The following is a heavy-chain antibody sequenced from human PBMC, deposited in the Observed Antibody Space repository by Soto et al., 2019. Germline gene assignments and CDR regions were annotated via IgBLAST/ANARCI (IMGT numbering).Heavy chain of an antibody. CDR1: GFTFSNAW. CDR3: TSLITIFGVVNGMDV. CDR2: IKSKTDGGTT. J-gene: IGHJ6*02. D-gene: IGHD3-3*01. Sequence: PGGSLRLSCAASGFTFSNAWMSWVRQAPGKGLEWVGRIKSKTDGGTTDYAAPVKGRFTISRDDSKNTLYLQMNSLKTEDTAVYYCTSLITIFGVVNGMDVWGQGTTVTVSS. V-gene: IGHV3-15*01.